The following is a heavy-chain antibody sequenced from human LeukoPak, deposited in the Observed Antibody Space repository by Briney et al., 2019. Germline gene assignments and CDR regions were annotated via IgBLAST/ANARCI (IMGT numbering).Heavy chain of an antibody. J-gene: IGHJ6*02. D-gene: IGHD2/OR15-2a*01. CDR3: AKDSKHYSMDV. CDR2: LQYDGNNK. V-gene: IGHV3-30*02. Sequence: GGSLRLSCAVSGFTFSDYAMHWVRQAPGKGLEWVALLQYDGNNKYYVDSVKGRFTISRDISKNTPYLQMNSLRPDDTAVYYCAKDSKHYSMDVWGQGTTVTVS. CDR1: GFTFSDYA.